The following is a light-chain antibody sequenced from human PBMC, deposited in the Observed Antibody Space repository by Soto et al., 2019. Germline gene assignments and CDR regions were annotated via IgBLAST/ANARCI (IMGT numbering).Light chain of an antibody. CDR2: DAS. CDR3: LQYNGYYRT. V-gene: IGKV1-5*01. CDR1: QTISGW. J-gene: IGKJ1*01. Sequence: DIQMTQSPSTLSASVGDTVTITCRASQTISGWLGWYQQRPGKAPNLLIFDASTLESGVPSRFSGSGSGTTFTLTISSLQSDDFATYYCLQYNGYYRTFGQGTKVDIK.